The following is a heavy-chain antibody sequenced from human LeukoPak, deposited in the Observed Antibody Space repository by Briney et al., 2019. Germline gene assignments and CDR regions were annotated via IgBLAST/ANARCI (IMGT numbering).Heavy chain of an antibody. D-gene: IGHD3-22*01. CDR3: AREGSCYYDSSGYDWNAFDI. Sequence: GASVKVSCKASGGTLSSYDINWVRQATGQGREGMGWMNPNSGNTGYAQKFQGRVTMTRNTSISTAYMELSSLRSEDTAVYYCAREGSCYYDSSGYDWNAFDIWGQGTMVTVSS. CDR2: MNPNSGNT. J-gene: IGHJ3*02. V-gene: IGHV1-8*02. CDR1: GGTLSSYD.